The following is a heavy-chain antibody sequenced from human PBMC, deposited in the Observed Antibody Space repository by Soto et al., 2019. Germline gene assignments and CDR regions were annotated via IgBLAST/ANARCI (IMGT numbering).Heavy chain of an antibody. CDR3: ARDRGSSLSYGMDV. V-gene: IGHV4-31*03. Sequence: SETLSLTCTVSGGSISSGGYYWSWIRQHPGKGLEWIGYIYYSGSTYYNPSLKSRVTISVDTSKSQFSLKLSSVTAADTAVYYCARDRGSSLSYGMDVWGQGTTATVSS. D-gene: IGHD6-13*01. CDR2: IYYSGST. J-gene: IGHJ6*02. CDR1: GGSISSGGYY.